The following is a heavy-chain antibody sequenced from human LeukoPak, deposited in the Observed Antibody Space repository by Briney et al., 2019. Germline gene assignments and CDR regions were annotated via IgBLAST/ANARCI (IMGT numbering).Heavy chain of an antibody. Sequence: PSETLSLTCTVSGGSISSYYWSWIRQPPGKGLEWIGYIYYSGSTNYNPSLKSRVTISVDTSKNQFSLKLSSVTAADTAVYYCARSHCLQFATCLFDYWGQGTLVTVSS. CDR3: ARSHCLQFATCLFDY. J-gene: IGHJ4*02. CDR2: IYYSGST. V-gene: IGHV4-59*08. CDR1: GGSISSYY. D-gene: IGHD5/OR15-5a*01.